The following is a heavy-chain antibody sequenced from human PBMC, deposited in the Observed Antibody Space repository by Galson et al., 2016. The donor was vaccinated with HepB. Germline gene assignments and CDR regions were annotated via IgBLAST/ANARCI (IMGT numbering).Heavy chain of an antibody. J-gene: IGHJ6*02. Sequence: SVKVSCKASGYTFTNYNMHWVRQAPGQRLEWMGIINPSAGSTSYAQKFQGRVTMTRDTSTSTVYMELSSLRTEDTAVYYCARGRYYGMDVWGQGATVTVSS. CDR3: ARGRYYGMDV. V-gene: IGHV1-46*03. CDR2: INPSAGST. CDR1: GYTFTNYN.